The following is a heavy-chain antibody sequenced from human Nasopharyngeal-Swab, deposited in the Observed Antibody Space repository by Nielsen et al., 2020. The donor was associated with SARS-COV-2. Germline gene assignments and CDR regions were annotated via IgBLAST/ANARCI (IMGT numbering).Heavy chain of an antibody. J-gene: IGHJ3*02. CDR3: AKANQCFCFGQFRDDAFDI. Sequence: GESLKLSCEASGFTFNNYGMHWVRQAPGEGLEWVAVISLEGSKKDYADSVKGRFTISRDSFKNTLYLQMDSLRPEDTAIYYCAKANQCFCFGQFRDDAFDIWGQGTMVTVSS. V-gene: IGHV3-30*18. CDR1: GFTFNNYG. D-gene: IGHD3-10*01. CDR2: ISLEGSKK.